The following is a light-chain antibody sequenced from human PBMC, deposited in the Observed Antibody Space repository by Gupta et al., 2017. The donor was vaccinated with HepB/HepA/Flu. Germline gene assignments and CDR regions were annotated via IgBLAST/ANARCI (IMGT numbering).Light chain of an antibody. Sequence: IRMIQSPSSLSASVGDTVTITCRASQKIRIYLNWYQQKPGKAPKLLMYAASSLQSGVSSMFSGSGYGTDFTLTINELQPEDFAHYYCQQNDTAPGSFGQGTKLEIK. V-gene: IGKV1-39*01. J-gene: IGKJ2*04. CDR2: AAS. CDR3: QQNDTAPGS. CDR1: QKIRIY.